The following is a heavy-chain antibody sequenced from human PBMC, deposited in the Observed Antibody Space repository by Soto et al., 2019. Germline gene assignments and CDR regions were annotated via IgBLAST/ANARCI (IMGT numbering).Heavy chain of an antibody. D-gene: IGHD1-7*01. V-gene: IGHV1-18*01. CDR2: ISAYNGNT. CDR3: ARVRRELKLREVGNYYYYYGMDV. Sequence: ASVKVSCKASGYTFTSYGISWVRQAPGQGLEWMGWISAYNGNTNYAQKLQGRVTMTTDTSTSTAYMELRSLRSDDTAVYYCARVRRELKLREVGNYYYYYGMDVWGQGTTVTVSS. CDR1: GYTFTSYG. J-gene: IGHJ6*02.